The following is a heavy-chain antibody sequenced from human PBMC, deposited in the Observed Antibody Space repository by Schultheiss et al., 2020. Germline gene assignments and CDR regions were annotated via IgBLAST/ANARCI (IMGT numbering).Heavy chain of an antibody. CDR3: ARGSDNWFDP. CDR2: INHSGST. J-gene: IGHJ5*02. V-gene: IGHV4-34*01. Sequence: SQTLSLTCAVYGGSFSGYYWSWIRQPPGKGLEWIGEINHSGSTNYNPSLKSRVTISVDTSKNQFSLKLSSVTAADTAVYYCARGSDNWFDPWGQGTLVTV. CDR1: GGSFSGYY.